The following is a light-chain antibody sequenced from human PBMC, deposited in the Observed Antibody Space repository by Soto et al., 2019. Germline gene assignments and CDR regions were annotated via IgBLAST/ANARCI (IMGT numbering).Light chain of an antibody. Sequence: QSVLTQPPSASGTPGQRVTISCSGSSSNIGSNTVNWYQQLPGTAPKHLIFSNNQRPSGVPDRFSGSKSGTSASLAISGLQPEDEADYYCAAWDDSLNGVLFGGGTKVTVL. CDR1: SSNIGSNT. CDR3: AAWDDSLNGVL. V-gene: IGLV1-44*01. CDR2: SNN. J-gene: IGLJ2*01.